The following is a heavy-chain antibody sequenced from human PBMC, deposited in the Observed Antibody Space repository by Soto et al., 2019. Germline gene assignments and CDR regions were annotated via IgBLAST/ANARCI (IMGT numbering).Heavy chain of an antibody. CDR3: ARVGGYSYGYSVDS. Sequence: QVQLQQWGAGLLKPSETLSLTRAVYGGSFSGYYWSWIRQPPEKGLEWIGEVNHSGSTNYNPSLKSRVTTSIDTSKNQFSLKLSSVTAADTAVYYCARVGGYSYGYSVDSWGQGTLVTVSS. CDR2: VNHSGST. D-gene: IGHD5-18*01. CDR1: GGSFSGYY. J-gene: IGHJ4*02. V-gene: IGHV4-34*01.